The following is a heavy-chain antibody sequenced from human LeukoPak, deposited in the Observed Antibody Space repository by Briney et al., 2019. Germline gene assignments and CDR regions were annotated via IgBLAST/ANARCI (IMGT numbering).Heavy chain of an antibody. Sequence: PSGTLSLTCTVSGGSISSYYWSWIRQPPGKGLEWIGYIYYSGSTNYNPSLKSRVTISVDTSKNQFSLKLSSVTAADTAVYYCARIANDAFDIWGQGTMVTVSS. J-gene: IGHJ3*02. CDR1: GGSISSYY. CDR2: IYYSGST. V-gene: IGHV4-59*01. CDR3: ARIANDAFDI.